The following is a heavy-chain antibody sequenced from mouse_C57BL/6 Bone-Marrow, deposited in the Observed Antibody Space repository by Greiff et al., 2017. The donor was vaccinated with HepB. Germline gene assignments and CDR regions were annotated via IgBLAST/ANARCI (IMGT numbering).Heavy chain of an antibody. CDR2: ISYDGSN. V-gene: IGHV3-6*01. J-gene: IGHJ4*01. CDR1: GYSITSGYY. Sequence: ESGPGLVKPSQSLSLTCSVTGYSITSGYYWNWIRQFPGNKLEWMGYISYDGSNNYNPSLKNRISITRDTSKNQFFLKLNSVTTEDTATYYCARDPFYAMDYWGQGTSVTVSS. CDR3: ARDPFYAMDY.